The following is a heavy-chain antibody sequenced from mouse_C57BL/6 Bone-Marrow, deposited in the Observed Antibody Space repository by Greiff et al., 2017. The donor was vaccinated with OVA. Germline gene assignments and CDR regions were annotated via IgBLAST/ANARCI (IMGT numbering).Heavy chain of an antibody. J-gene: IGHJ2*01. CDR3: ARWGLDYFDY. D-gene: IGHD3-3*01. Sequence: VQLKQPGAELVKPGASVKLSCKASGYTFTSYWMHWVKQRPGQGLEWIGMIHPNSGSTNYNEKFKSKATLTVDKSSSTAYMQLSSLTSEDSAVFYCARWGLDYFDYWGQGTTLTVSS. CDR1: GYTFTSYW. V-gene: IGHV1-64*01. CDR2: IHPNSGST.